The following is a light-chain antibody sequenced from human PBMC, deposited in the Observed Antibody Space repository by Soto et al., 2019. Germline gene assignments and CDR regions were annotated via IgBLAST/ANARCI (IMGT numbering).Light chain of an antibody. CDR2: EVV. V-gene: IGLV2-8*01. CDR1: SSYIGVYDF. CDR3: KSYAGSNTYV. J-gene: IGLJ1*01. Sequence: QSVLTQPASVSGSPGQSITVSCTGTSSYIGVYDFVSWYQHHPGKAPRLIIYEVVQRPSGVPDRFSGSKSGNTASLTVSGLQAADEADYFCKSYAGSNTYVFGSGTKVTVL.